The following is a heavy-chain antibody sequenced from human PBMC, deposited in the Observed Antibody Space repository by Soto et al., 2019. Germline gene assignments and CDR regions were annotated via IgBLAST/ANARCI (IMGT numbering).Heavy chain of an antibody. V-gene: IGHV2-5*01. CDR3: VNTGYSYDPFGY. Sequence: SGPTLVNPTQTLTLTCTFSGFSLTTYGVGVGWIRQPPGKALEWLALIFWNDDERYSPSLKSRLTITKDTSKNQVALTMSNMDPVDTATYYCVNTGYSYDPFGYLGRGTLVTVSS. CDR1: GFSLTTYGVG. CDR2: IFWNDDE. D-gene: IGHD5-18*01. J-gene: IGHJ4*02.